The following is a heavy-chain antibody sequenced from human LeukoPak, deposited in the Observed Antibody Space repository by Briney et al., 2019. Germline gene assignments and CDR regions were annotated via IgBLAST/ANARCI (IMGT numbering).Heavy chain of an antibody. J-gene: IGHJ4*02. D-gene: IGHD3-22*01. CDR1: GFTFSYYT. Sequence: GGSLRLSCAASGFTFSYYTMHWVRQAPGKGLEWVAVISYDGSNKYYADSVKGRFTISRDNSKDTLYLQMNSLRAEDTAVYYCARVLNYYDSSGYYFSYWGQGTLVTVSS. CDR3: ARVLNYYDSSGYYFSY. V-gene: IGHV3-30-3*01. CDR2: ISYDGSNK.